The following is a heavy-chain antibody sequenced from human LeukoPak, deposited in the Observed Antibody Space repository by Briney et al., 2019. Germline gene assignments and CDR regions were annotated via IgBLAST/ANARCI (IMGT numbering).Heavy chain of an antibody. CDR1: GGTFSSYA. D-gene: IGHD6-19*01. Sequence: SVKVSCKASGGTFSSYAISWVRQAPGQGLEWMGGIITNFGTANYAQKFPGRVTITTEKSTSTAYMELSSLRSEDTAVYYCARDQWLEENTNWFDPWGQGTLVTVSS. CDR2: IITNFGTA. J-gene: IGHJ5*02. V-gene: IGHV1-69*05. CDR3: ARDQWLEENTNWFDP.